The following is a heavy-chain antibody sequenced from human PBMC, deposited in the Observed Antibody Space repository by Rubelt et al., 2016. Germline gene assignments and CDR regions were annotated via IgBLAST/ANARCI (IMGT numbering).Heavy chain of an antibody. D-gene: IGHD3-10*01. Sequence: QVQLQQWGAGLLKPSETLSLTCAVYGGSFSGYYWSWIRQPPGKGLEWIGEINHSGSTNYNPSRKSRVTISVATSKNQFSLKLSFVTAADTAGYYRARGGRYYGSGSYQRHNWFDPWGQGTLVTVSS. CDR1: GGSFSGYY. CDR3: ARGGRYYGSGSYQRHNWFDP. V-gene: IGHV4-34*01. CDR2: INHSGST. J-gene: IGHJ5*02.